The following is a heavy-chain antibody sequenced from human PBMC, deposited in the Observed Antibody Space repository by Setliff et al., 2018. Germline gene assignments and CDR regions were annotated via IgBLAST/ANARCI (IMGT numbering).Heavy chain of an antibody. D-gene: IGHD1-1*01. Sequence: GGSLRLSCAASGFTFDTYTMAWVRQAPGKGLEWVSGINWNSGSMGYADSVKGRFTISRDNAKNSLYLQMNSLRAEDTALYYCAKGSTGLLYYYYMDVWGKGTTVTVSS. V-gene: IGHV3-9*01. CDR1: GFTFDTYT. CDR3: AKGSTGLLYYYYMDV. J-gene: IGHJ6*03. CDR2: INWNSGSM.